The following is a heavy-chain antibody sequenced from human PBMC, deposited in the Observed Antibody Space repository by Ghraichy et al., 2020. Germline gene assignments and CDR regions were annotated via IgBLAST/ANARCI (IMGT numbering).Heavy chain of an antibody. D-gene: IGHD4/OR15-4a*01. Sequence: LSLTCAASVFTFSSYWMHWVRQAPGKGLEWVSRIKFDGSTVIYADSVKGRFTISRDNAKDTLSLQMNSLRAEDTAVYYCARDLSWVLFDLWGQGTPVTVSS. CDR2: IKFDGSTV. CDR1: VFTFSSYW. CDR3: ARDLSWVLFDL. V-gene: IGHV3-74*01. J-gene: IGHJ4*02.